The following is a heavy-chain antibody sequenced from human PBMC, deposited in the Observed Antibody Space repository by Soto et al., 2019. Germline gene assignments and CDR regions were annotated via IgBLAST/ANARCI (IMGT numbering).Heavy chain of an antibody. CDR2: IDTDGSST. V-gene: IGHV3-74*01. Sequence: EVQLLESGGGLVQPGGSLRLSCAASAFPFSTYWMQWVRQAPGKGLVWVSRIDTDGSSTNYADSVKGRFTVSRDNAKNTLYLQMNSLRAEDTAVYFCARANWFDTWGQGTLVTVSS. J-gene: IGHJ5*02. CDR3: ARANWFDT. CDR1: AFPFSTYW.